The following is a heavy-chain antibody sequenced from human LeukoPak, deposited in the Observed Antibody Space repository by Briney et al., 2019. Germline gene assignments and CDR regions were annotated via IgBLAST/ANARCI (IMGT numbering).Heavy chain of an antibody. V-gene: IGHV1-8*01. Sequence: GASVKVSCKASGYTFTSYDINWVRQATGQGLEWMGWMNPNSGNTGYAQKFQGRVTMTRNTSISTAYMELSSLRSEDTAVYYCARNVAVNYYYYYMDVWGKGTTVTVSS. D-gene: IGHD2-15*01. CDR1: GYTFTSYD. J-gene: IGHJ6*03. CDR2: MNPNSGNT. CDR3: ARNVAVNYYYYYMDV.